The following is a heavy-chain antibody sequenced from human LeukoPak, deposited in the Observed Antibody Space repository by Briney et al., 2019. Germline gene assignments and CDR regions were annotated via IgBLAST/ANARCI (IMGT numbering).Heavy chain of an antibody. CDR3: VRGTGY. CDR2: ISRDGDNT. CDR1: GFTFSTYV. Sequence: GGSLRLSCSVSGFTFSTYVMHWVRQAPGKGLEYVSAISRDGDNTYYADSVKGRFTISRDNSKNTLYLQMSSLRADDTAVYYCVRGTGYWGQGTLVTVSS. J-gene: IGHJ4*02. V-gene: IGHV3-64D*06.